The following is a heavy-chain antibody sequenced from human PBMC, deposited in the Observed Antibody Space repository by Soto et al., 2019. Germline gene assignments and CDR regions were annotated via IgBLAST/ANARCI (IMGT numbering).Heavy chain of an antibody. D-gene: IGHD3-10*01. V-gene: IGHV3-66*01. CDR1: GFTVSSNY. J-gene: IGHJ4*02. CDR3: ARDRGSGSEYFDY. CDR2: IYSGGST. Sequence: EVQLVESGGGLVQPGGSLRLSCAASGFTVSSNYMSWVRQAPGKGLEWVSVIYSGGSTYYADSVKGRFTISRDNSKNTLYLQMNSLRAEDTAVYYCARDRGSGSEYFDYLGQGTLVTVSS.